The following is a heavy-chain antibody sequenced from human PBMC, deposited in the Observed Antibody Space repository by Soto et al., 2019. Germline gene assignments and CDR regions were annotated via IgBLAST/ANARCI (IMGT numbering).Heavy chain of an antibody. CDR1: GYTFTSYA. D-gene: IGHD2-15*01. V-gene: IGHV1-3*01. J-gene: IGHJ4*02. CDR3: ARESRDCSGGSCYPEGY. CDR2: SNAGNGNT. Sequence: QVQLVQSGAEVKKPGASVKVSCKASGYTFTSYAMHWVRQAPGQRLEWMGWSNAGNGNTKYSQKFQGRVTITRDTSASTAYMELSSLRSEDTAVYYCARESRDCSGGSCYPEGYWGQGTLVTVSS.